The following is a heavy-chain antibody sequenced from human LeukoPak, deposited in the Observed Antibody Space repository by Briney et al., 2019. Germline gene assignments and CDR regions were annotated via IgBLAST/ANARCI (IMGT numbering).Heavy chain of an antibody. V-gene: IGHV3-7*05. CDR3: ATDGSESSSYYYGMDV. Sequence: AGGSLRLSCAAAGFTFSRYWMSWVRQAPGKGLEWVVNIMQDGSERYYVDSVKGRFTISRDNAKNSLYLQMNSLRAEDTAVYYCATDGSESSSYYYGMDVWGQGTTVTVSS. CDR2: IMQDGSER. D-gene: IGHD3-10*01. J-gene: IGHJ6*02. CDR1: GFTFSRYW.